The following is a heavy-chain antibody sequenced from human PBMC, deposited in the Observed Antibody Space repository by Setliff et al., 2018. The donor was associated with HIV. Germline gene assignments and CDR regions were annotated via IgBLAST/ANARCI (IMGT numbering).Heavy chain of an antibody. CDR1: GYMFNNYW. D-gene: IGHD6-13*01. CDR2: IDPGDSDT. V-gene: IGHV5-51*01. J-gene: IGHJ4*02. Sequence: LGESLKISCQGSGYMFNNYWIAWVRQVPGKGLEWMGIIDPGDSDTRYTPSYQGRIIMSIDRFRSTAYLQWRSLTPSDSALYYCARQRPPGYSSPYTIEYWGQGTLVTVSS. CDR3: ARQRPPGYSSPYTIEY.